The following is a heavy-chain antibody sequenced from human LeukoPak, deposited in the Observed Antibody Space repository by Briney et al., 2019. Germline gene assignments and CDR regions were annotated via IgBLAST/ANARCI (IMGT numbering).Heavy chain of an antibody. V-gene: IGHV3-7*01. D-gene: IGHD6-13*01. CDR3: ARESWSIAAAGLDAFDI. CDR2: IKQDGSEK. J-gene: IGHJ3*02. Sequence: PGGSLRLSCAASGFTFSSYWMSWVRQAPGKGLEWVANIKQDGSEKYYVDSAKGRFTISRDNAKNSLYLQMNSLRAEDTAVYYCARESWSIAAAGLDAFDIWGQGTMVTVSS. CDR1: GFTFSSYW.